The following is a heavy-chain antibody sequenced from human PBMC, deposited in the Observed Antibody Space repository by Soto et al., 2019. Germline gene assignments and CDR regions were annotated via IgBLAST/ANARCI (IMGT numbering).Heavy chain of an antibody. D-gene: IGHD3-10*01. Sequence: GGSLRLSCAASGFTFSSYAMSWVRQAPGKGLEWVSAISGSGGSTYYADSVKGRFTISRDNSKNTLYLQMNSLRAEDTAVYYCAKGGSGVLWKENPKALNDRGQGTLVTVSS. CDR2: ISGSGGST. V-gene: IGHV3-23*01. CDR1: GFTFSSYA. J-gene: IGHJ4*02. CDR3: AKGGSGVLWKENPKALND.